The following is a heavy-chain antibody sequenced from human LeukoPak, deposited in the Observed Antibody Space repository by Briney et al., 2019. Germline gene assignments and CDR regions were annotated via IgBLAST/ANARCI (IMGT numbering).Heavy chain of an antibody. CDR2: IIPIFGTA. J-gene: IGHJ3*02. Sequence: ASVKVSCKASGGTFSSYAISWVRQAPGQGLEWMGGIIPIFGTANYAQKFQGRVTITADKSTSTAYMELSSLRSEDTAVYYCAREWRPMITFGGVIVQDDAFDIWGQGTMVTVSS. CDR1: GGTFSSYA. CDR3: AREWRPMITFGGVIVQDDAFDI. D-gene: IGHD3-16*02. V-gene: IGHV1-69*06.